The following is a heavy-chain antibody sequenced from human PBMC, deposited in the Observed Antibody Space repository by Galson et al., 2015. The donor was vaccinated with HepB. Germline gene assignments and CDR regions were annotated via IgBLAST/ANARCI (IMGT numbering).Heavy chain of an antibody. CDR1: GFTFSSYG. CDR2: ISYDGSNK. V-gene: IGHV3-30*18. CDR3: AKDLRSQRTVTTVDY. D-gene: IGHD4-11*01. J-gene: IGHJ4*02. Sequence: SLRLSCAASGFTFSSYGMHWVRQAPGKGLEWVAVISYDGSNKYYADSVKGRFTISRDNSKNTLYLQMNSLRAEDTAVYYCAKDLRSQRTVTTVDYWGQGTLVTVSS.